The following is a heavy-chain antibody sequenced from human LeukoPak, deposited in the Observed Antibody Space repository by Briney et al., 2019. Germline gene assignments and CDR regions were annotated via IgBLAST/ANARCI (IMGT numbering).Heavy chain of an antibody. CDR1: GGSFSGYY. Sequence: SETLSLTCAVYGGSFSGYYRSWIRQPPGKGLEWIGEINHSGSTNYNPSLKSRVTISVDTSKNQFSLKLSSVTAADTAVYYCASHSSGWPVDYWGQGTLVTVSS. V-gene: IGHV4-34*01. CDR2: INHSGST. CDR3: ASHSSGWPVDY. D-gene: IGHD6-19*01. J-gene: IGHJ4*02.